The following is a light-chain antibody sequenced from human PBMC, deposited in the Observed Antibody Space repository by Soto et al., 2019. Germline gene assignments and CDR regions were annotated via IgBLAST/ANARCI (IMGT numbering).Light chain of an antibody. J-gene: IGKJ1*01. CDR2: GAS. CDR3: QEYNNWFWT. Sequence: EIVMTQSPATMSVSPRERATLSCRASQSVSSYLAWYQQKPGQAPRLLIYGASTRATGIPARFSGSGSGTEFTLTISSLQSEDFAVYYCQEYNNWFWTFGQGTKVEIK. CDR1: QSVSSY. V-gene: IGKV3-15*01.